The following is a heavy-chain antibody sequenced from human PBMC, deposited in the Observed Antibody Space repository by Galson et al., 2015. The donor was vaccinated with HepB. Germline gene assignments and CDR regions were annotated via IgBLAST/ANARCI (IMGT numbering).Heavy chain of an antibody. CDR1: GFKFEDYG. V-gene: IGHV3-9*01. D-gene: IGHD3-22*01. Sequence: SLRLSCAASGFKFEDYGMHWVRQVPGKGLEWVTGIDWNSEKTGYADSVKGRFTISRDNAKSALYLQMNSLRAEDTALYYCAKDSSSWYSYDSCDVWGQGTMVTVSS. CDR2: IDWNSEKT. CDR3: AKDSSSWYSYDSCDV. J-gene: IGHJ3*01.